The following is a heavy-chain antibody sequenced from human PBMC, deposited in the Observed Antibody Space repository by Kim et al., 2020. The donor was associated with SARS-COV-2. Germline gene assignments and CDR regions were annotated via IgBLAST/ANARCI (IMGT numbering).Heavy chain of an antibody. D-gene: IGHD5-12*01. J-gene: IGHJ4*02. Sequence: PKSRVTISVDTSKIQFSLKRSSVTAADTAVYYCARRGDIVATIKDQPFDYWGQGTLVTVSS. V-gene: IGHV4-59*08. CDR3: ARRGDIVATIKDQPFDY.